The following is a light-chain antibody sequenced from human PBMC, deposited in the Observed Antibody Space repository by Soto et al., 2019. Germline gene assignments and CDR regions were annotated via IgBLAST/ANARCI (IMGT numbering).Light chain of an antibody. Sequence: DIQMTQSPSSLSASVGDRVTITCRASQSISSYLNWYQQKPGKAPKLLISAASSLQSGVPSRFSGSGSGTDFTLTISSLQPEDVATYYCPKCKVAPFTFGGGTKVDIK. CDR1: QSISSY. CDR3: PKCKVAPFT. CDR2: AAS. J-gene: IGKJ4*01. V-gene: IGKV1-39*01.